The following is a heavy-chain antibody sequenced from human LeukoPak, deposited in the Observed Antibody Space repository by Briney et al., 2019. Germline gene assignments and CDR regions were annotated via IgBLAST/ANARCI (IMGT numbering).Heavy chain of an antibody. Sequence: GGSLRLSCAASGFTFSSYEMNWVRQAPGKGLEWVSYISSSGSTIYYADSVKGRFTTSRDNAKNSLYLQMNSLRAEDTAVYYCARAAVAGLYFDYWGQGTLVTVSS. CDR3: ARAAVAGLYFDY. D-gene: IGHD6-19*01. CDR1: GFTFSSYE. CDR2: ISSSGSTI. J-gene: IGHJ4*02. V-gene: IGHV3-48*03.